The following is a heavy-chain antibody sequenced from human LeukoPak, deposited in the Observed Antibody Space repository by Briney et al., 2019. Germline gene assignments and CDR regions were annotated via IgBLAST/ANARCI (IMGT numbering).Heavy chain of an antibody. D-gene: IGHD3-10*01. Sequence: PGGSLRLSCAASGFAFSSYAVHWVRQAPGKGLECVAVISHYGSKKYYADFVKGRFTISRDNSKNTLYLHMNSLIPEDTAVYFRAKDWKFYYVSGSFFPDNWGQGTLVTVSS. CDR1: GFAFSSYA. CDR3: AKDWKFYYVSGSFFPDN. CDR2: ISHYGSKK. J-gene: IGHJ4*02. V-gene: IGHV3-30-3*01.